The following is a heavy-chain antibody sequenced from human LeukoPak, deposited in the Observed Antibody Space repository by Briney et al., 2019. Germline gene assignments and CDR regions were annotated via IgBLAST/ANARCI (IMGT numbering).Heavy chain of an antibody. D-gene: IGHD2-15*01. Sequence: GASLKISCKGSGYRFSCYWIGWVRQMPGKGLEWMGIIYPGDSETRYSPSFQGQVTISADKSISTAYLQWSSLKASDTAMYYCVRALGYCSSGSCYYYDYWGQGTLVTVSS. CDR3: VRALGYCSSGSCYYYDY. J-gene: IGHJ4*02. CDR2: IYPGDSET. CDR1: GYRFSCYW. V-gene: IGHV5-51*01.